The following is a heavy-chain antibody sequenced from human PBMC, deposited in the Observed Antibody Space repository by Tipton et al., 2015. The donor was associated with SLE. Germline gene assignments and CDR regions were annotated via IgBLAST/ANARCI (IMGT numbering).Heavy chain of an antibody. Sequence: TLSLTCAVYGGSFSGYYWSWIRQPPGKGLEWLGEINHSGSTNYNPSLKSRVTISVDTAKNQFSLKLSSVTAADTAVYYCARLWDNWYFDLWGRGTLVTVSS. D-gene: IGHD1-26*01. J-gene: IGHJ2*01. CDR1: GGSFSGYY. CDR2: INHSGST. CDR3: ARLWDNWYFDL. V-gene: IGHV4-34*01.